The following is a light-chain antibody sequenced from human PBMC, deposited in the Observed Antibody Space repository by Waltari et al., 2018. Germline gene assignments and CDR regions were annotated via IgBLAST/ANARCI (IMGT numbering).Light chain of an antibody. CDR2: QTS. J-gene: IGKJ2*03. V-gene: IGKV1-5*03. CDR3: QHYSSYSS. CDR1: HSISIW. Sequence: DIQMTQSPSTLSASVGDRVTITCRASHSISIWLAWYQQKPGRAPKLLSYQTSILESGVPSRFSGSASGTEFTLTISSLQPDDFATYYCQHYSSYSSFGQGTKLEI.